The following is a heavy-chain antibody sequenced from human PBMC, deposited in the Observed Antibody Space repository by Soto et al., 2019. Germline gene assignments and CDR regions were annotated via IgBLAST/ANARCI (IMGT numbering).Heavy chain of an antibody. CDR1: GGSFSGYQ. J-gene: IGHJ6*03. CDR2: INDSGNI. D-gene: IGHD3-10*01. Sequence: QVQLQQWGAGLLKPSETLSLTCAVYGGSFSGYQWTWIRQTPGKRLEWIGEINDSGNINYNPSLKSRVTILVDTPKKQISLKLSSVTAADTAVYYCARGLTLWFGEFSRRGGYYYHMDVWGKGTTVTVSS. V-gene: IGHV4-34*01. CDR3: ARGLTLWFGEFSRRGGYYYHMDV.